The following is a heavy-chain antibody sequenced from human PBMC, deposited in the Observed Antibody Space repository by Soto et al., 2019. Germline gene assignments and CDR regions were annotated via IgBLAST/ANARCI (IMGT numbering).Heavy chain of an antibody. Sequence: LCGGSISSGGYYWSWIRQHPGKGLEWIGYIYYSGSTYYNPSLKSRVTISVDTSKNQFSLKLSSVTAADTAVYYCARDVFQGAGNYYYYYGMDVWGQGTTVTVS. V-gene: IGHV4-31*02. CDR3: ARDVFQGAGNYYYYYGMDV. J-gene: IGHJ6*02. D-gene: IGHD6-19*01. CDR1: GGSISSGGYY. CDR2: IYYSGST.